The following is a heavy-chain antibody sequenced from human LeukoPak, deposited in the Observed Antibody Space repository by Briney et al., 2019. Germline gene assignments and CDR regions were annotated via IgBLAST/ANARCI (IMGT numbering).Heavy chain of an antibody. Sequence: ASVKVSCKASGYTSTGYYMHWVRQAPGQGLEWMGWINPNSGGTNYAQKFQGRVTMTRDTSISTAYMELSRLRSDDTAVYYCARVRGCYSSGCGGFDYWGQGTLVTVSS. CDR3: ARVRGCYSSGCGGFDY. CDR2: INPNSGGT. V-gene: IGHV1-2*02. J-gene: IGHJ4*02. CDR1: GYTSTGYY. D-gene: IGHD6-19*01.